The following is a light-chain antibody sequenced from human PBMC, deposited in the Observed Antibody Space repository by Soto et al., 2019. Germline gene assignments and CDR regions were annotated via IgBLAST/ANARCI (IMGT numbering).Light chain of an antibody. CDR2: KAS. V-gene: IGKV1-5*03. CDR1: QSVSSW. J-gene: IGKJ1*01. CDR3: QQYST. Sequence: DIQMTQSPSTLSASVGDRVTITCRASQSVSSWLAWYQQKPGKAPKLLIYKASSLESGVPSRFRGSGSGTEFTLTISSLQPDDFATYYCQQYSTFGQGTKVEIK.